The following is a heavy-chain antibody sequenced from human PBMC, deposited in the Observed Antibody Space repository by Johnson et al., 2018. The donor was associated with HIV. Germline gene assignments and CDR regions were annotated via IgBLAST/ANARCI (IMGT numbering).Heavy chain of an antibody. D-gene: IGHD6-13*01. V-gene: IGHV3-9*01. J-gene: IGHJ3*02. CDR3: TTYSIIHAFDI. CDR2: ISWNSGSI. Sequence: VQLVESGGGLVQPGRSLRLSCAASGFTFDDYAMHWVRQAPGKGLEWVSGISWNSGSIGYADSVKGRFTISRDNAKNSLYLQMNSLRAEDTALYYCTTYSIIHAFDIWGQGTMVTVSS. CDR1: GFTFDDYA.